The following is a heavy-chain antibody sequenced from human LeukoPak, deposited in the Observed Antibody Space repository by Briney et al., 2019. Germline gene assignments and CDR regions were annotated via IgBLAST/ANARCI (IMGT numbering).Heavy chain of an antibody. CDR3: AKRGIVIRGILVIGYHQGAYHYDY. CDR1: GISLSNYA. J-gene: IGHJ4*02. D-gene: IGHD3-10*01. Sequence: GGSLRLSCVVSGISLSNYAMTWVRQAPGKGLEWVSYISERGGSTTYADSVKGRFTISRDTSLNTLYLQMTSLRAEDTAVYFCAKRGIVIRGILVIGYHQGAYHYDYWGQGVLVTVSS. CDR2: ISERGGST. V-gene: IGHV3-23*01.